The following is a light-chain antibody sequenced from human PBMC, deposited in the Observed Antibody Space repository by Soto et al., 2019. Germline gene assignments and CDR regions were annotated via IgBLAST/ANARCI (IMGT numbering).Light chain of an antibody. Sequence: EIVMTQSPATLSVSSGERATLSCRASQSVGSDLAWYQQKPGQAPQLLIYDASTRAPGIPTRFSGSGSGTELTLTISSLQSEDFAVYYCQQYKNWPLTFGGGTKVEIK. CDR1: QSVGSD. J-gene: IGKJ4*01. CDR3: QQYKNWPLT. V-gene: IGKV3-15*01. CDR2: DAS.